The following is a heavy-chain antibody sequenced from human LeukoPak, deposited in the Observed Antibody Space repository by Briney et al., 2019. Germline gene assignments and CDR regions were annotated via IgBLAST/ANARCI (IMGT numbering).Heavy chain of an antibody. J-gene: IGHJ3*02. V-gene: IGHV3-74*01. Sequence: GGSLRLSYAASGFTFSSYWMHWVRQAPGKGLVWVSRINSDGSSTSYADSVKGRFTISRDNAKNTLYLQMNSLRAEDTAVYYCARALCGGDCYGLDDAFDIWGQGTMVTVSS. D-gene: IGHD2-21*02. CDR3: ARALCGGDCYGLDDAFDI. CDR2: INSDGSST. CDR1: GFTFSSYW.